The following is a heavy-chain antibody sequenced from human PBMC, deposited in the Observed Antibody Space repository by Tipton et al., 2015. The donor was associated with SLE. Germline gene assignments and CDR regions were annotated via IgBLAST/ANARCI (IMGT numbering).Heavy chain of an antibody. Sequence: TLSLTCAVYGGSFSGYYWNWIRQPPGKGLEWIGDIYYGGGTYYNPSLESRVTISLDTSKNQFSLKLNSVTAADTAVYYCARSTDQNWFYPWGQGTLVTVSS. D-gene: IGHD2-2*01. CDR3: ARSTDQNWFYP. J-gene: IGHJ5*02. CDR2: IYYGGGT. CDR1: GGSFSGYY. V-gene: IGHV4-34*09.